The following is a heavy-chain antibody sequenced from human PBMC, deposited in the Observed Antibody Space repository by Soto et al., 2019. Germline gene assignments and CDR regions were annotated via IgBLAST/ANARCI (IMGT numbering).Heavy chain of an antibody. D-gene: IGHD6-13*01. CDR1: GYTFTSYA. Sequence: ASVKVSCKASGYTFTSYAMHWVRQAPRQRLEWMGWINAGNGSTKYSQKFQGRVTITRDTSASTAYMELSSLRSEDTAVYYCARELEEYSSSPPRYYYYGMDVWGQGTTVTVSS. V-gene: IGHV1-3*01. CDR2: INAGNGST. CDR3: ARELEEYSSSPPRYYYYGMDV. J-gene: IGHJ6*02.